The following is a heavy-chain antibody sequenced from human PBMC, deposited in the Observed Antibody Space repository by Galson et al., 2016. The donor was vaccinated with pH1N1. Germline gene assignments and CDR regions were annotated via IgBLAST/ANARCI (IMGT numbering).Heavy chain of an antibody. CDR1: GFTFSHYW. CDR3: VGGNPFGVY. V-gene: IGHV3-7*01. D-gene: IGHD3-10*01. J-gene: IGHJ4*02. CDR2: INQDGSEI. Sequence: SLRLSCAASGFTFSHYWMIWVRQAPGTGLEWVANINQDGSEIYYVHSVKGRFTISRDNAKNSLYLQMNSLRAEDTAMYYCVGGNPFGVYWGQGILVTVSS.